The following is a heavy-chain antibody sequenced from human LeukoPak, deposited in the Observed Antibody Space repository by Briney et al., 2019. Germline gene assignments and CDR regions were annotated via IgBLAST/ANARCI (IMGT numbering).Heavy chain of an antibody. CDR2: IIPIFGTA. Sequence: SVKVSCKASGGTFSSYAISWVRQAPGQGLEWMGGIIPIFGTANYAQKFQGRVTITTDESTSKAYMELSSLRSEDTAVYYCARALSGSYSIFDYWGQGTLVTVSS. D-gene: IGHD1-26*01. V-gene: IGHV1-69*05. CDR1: GGTFSSYA. CDR3: ARALSGSYSIFDY. J-gene: IGHJ4*02.